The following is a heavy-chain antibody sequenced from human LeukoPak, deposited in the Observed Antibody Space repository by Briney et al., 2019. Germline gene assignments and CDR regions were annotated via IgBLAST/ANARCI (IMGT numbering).Heavy chain of an antibody. CDR2: INHSGST. V-gene: IGHV4-34*01. J-gene: IGHJ4*02. CDR3: ARVVGFYGSGSYGYSGLYFDY. CDR1: GGSFSGYY. D-gene: IGHD3-10*01. Sequence: SETLSLTCAVYGGSFSGYYWSWIRQPPGKGLEWIGEINHSGSTNYNPSLKSRVTISVDTSKNQFSLKLSSVTAADTAVYYCARVVGFYGSGSYGYSGLYFDYWGQGTLVTVSS.